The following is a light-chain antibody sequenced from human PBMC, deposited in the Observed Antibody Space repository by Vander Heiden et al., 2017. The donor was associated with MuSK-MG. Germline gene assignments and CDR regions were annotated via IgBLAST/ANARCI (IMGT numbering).Light chain of an antibody. CDR2: GNS. CDR1: SSNIGAGYD. J-gene: IGLJ3*02. V-gene: IGLV1-40*01. CDR3: QSYDSSLSGHWV. Sequence: QSVLTQPPSVSGAPGQRVTISCPGSSSNIGAGYDVPWYQQLPGTAPKLLIYGNSNRPSGVPDRFSGSKSGTSASLAITGLQAEDEADYYCQSYDSSLSGHWVFGGGTKLTVL.